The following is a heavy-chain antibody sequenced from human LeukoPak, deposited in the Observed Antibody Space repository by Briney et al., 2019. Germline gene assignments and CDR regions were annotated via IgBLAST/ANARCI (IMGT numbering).Heavy chain of an antibody. Sequence: SQTLSLTCAISGDSVSSNTTACNWIRQSPSRGLEWLGRTYYRSKWYNDYAISVKSRITINPDTSKNHFSLQLNSVTAEDTAVYYCVRGGQGDGYSADEAFDFWGQGTVATVSS. CDR3: VRGGQGDGYSADEAFDF. CDR1: GDSVSSNTTA. V-gene: IGHV6-1*01. D-gene: IGHD5-24*01. CDR2: TYYRSKWYN. J-gene: IGHJ3*01.